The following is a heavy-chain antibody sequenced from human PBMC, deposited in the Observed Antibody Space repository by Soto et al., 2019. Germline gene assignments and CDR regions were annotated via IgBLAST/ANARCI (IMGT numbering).Heavy chain of an antibody. V-gene: IGHV4-59*01. CDR3: ARVQAYYDFWSGYETDAFDY. Sequence: PSETLSLTCTVSGGSISSYYWSWIRQPPGKGLEWIGYIYYSGSTNYNPSLKSRVTISVDTSKNQFSLKLSSVTAADTAVYYCARVQAYYDFWSGYETDAFDYWGQGTLVTVSS. CDR1: GGSISSYY. CDR2: IYYSGST. D-gene: IGHD3-3*01. J-gene: IGHJ4*02.